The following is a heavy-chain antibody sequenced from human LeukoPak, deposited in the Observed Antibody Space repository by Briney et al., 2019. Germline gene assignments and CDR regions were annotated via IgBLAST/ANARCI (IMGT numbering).Heavy chain of an antibody. J-gene: IGHJ6*02. V-gene: IGHV4-59*01. CDR1: GGSISDYY. CDR3: ARGYTTGMDV. D-gene: IGHD1-1*01. CDR2: IYYSGRT. Sequence: SETLSLTCSVSGGSISDYYWGWIPQPPGRGLEWIGYIYYSGRTNYNPSLKSRVTISIDTSRNQFSLKLSSVTAADTAVYYCARGYTTGMDVWGQGTTVTVSS.